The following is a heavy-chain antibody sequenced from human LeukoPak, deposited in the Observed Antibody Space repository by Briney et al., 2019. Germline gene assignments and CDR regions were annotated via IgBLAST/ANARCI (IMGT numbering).Heavy chain of an antibody. CDR2: ISYDGSNK. D-gene: IGHD3-16*01. V-gene: IGHV3-30*04. CDR1: GFTFSSYA. CDR3: ARRYDRSGDY. J-gene: IGHJ4*02. Sequence: GGSLRLSCAASGFTFSSYAMHWVRQAPGKGLEWVAVISYDGSNKYYADSVKGRFTISRDNSKNTLYLQMNSLRAEDTAVYYCARRYDRSGDYWGQGTLVTVSS.